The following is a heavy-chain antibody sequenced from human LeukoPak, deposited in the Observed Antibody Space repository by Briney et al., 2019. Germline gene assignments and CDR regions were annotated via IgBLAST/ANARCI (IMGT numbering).Heavy chain of an antibody. Sequence: NPSETLSLTCTVSGGSMSSYYWSWIRQPPGKGLEWIGSLYYSGSTNDHPSLKSRVTISVDTSKNQFSLRLSSVTAADTAVYYCARDHRGYSYGLFDNWGQGTLVTVSS. CDR1: GGSMSSYY. CDR3: ARDHRGYSYGLFDN. V-gene: IGHV4-59*01. J-gene: IGHJ4*02. CDR2: LYYSGST. D-gene: IGHD5-18*01.